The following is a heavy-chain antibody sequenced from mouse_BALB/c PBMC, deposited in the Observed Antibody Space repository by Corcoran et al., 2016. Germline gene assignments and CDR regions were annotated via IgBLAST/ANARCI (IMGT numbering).Heavy chain of an antibody. CDR3: ARWDWYFDV. V-gene: IGHV14-3*02. Sequence: EVQLQQSGAELVKPGASVKLSCTASGFNIKDTYMHWVKHRPEQGLEWIGRLDPANGNTKYDPKFQGKATITADTSSNTAYLQLSSLTSEDTAVYYCARWDWYFDVWGAGTTVTVSS. J-gene: IGHJ1*01. CDR2: LDPANGNT. CDR1: GFNIKDTY.